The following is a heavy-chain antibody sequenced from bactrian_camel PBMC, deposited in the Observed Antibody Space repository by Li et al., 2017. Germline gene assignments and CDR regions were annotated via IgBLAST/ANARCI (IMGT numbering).Heavy chain of an antibody. CDR3: VADPSRRALWNCNSVSCEGHGYNY. V-gene: IGHV3S1*01. CDR2: IYTGVGLTVYGAT. CDR1: GNTASSNC. J-gene: IGHJ4*01. Sequence: HVQLVESGGGSVQAGGSLRLSCAASGNTASSNCMGWFRQAPGKEREGVAAIYTGVGLTVYGATYYADTVKGRFTISRDNPENAVLLRMKTLKSEDTALYYCVADPSRRALWNCNSVSCEGHGYNYWGQGTQVTVS. D-gene: IGHD5*01.